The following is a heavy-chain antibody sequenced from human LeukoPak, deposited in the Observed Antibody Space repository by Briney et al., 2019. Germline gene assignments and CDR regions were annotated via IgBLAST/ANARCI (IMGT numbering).Heavy chain of an antibody. J-gene: IGHJ4*02. V-gene: IGHV4-59*01. CDR1: GGSIRSYY. D-gene: IGHD3-3*01. CDR3: ARSYDTNFDY. Sequence: SETLSLTCTVSGGSIRSYYWSWIRQPPGKGLEWSGYIYFSGSTSYDASLKSRVTISVDRSKNQFSLKLSSVAAADTAVYYCARSYDTNFDYWGQGTLVTVSS. CDR2: IYFSGST.